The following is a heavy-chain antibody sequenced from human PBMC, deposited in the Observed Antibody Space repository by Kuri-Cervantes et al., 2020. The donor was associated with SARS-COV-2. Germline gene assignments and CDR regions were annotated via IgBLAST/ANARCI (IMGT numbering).Heavy chain of an antibody. V-gene: IGHV4-4*07. Sequence: SETLSLTCTVSGGSIGSLYWHWIRQPAGKGPEWIGHLDTSGSPTYNHSLRGRVTISLDPSNNRFSLSLTSTTAADTAVYYCGKVSWLQLWRRYSDSWGQGALVTVSS. CDR3: GKVSWLQLWRRYSDS. J-gene: IGHJ4*02. D-gene: IGHD5-24*01. CDR1: GGSIGSLY. CDR2: LDTSGSP.